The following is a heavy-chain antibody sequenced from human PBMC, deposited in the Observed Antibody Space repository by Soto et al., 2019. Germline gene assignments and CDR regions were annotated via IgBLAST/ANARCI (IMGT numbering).Heavy chain of an antibody. V-gene: IGHV2-70*11. CDR3: ARVRETSSGGSCVDY. Sequence: SGPTLVKPTQTLTLTCTFSGFSLSTSGMCVSWIRQPPGKALEWLARIDWDDDKYYSTSLKTRLTISKDTSKNQVVLTMTNMDPVDTATYYCARVRETSSGGSCVDYWGQGTLVTVSS. J-gene: IGHJ4*02. CDR1: GFSLSTSGMC. CDR2: IDWDDDK. D-gene: IGHD2-15*01.